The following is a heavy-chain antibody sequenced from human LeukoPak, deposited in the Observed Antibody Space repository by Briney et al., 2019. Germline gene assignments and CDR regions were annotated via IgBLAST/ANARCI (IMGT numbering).Heavy chain of an antibody. D-gene: IGHD2-8*02. CDR2: ISNNGGYT. J-gene: IGHJ4*02. CDR1: GFTFSSSA. CDR3: AEDRLPDGVWSIDY. Sequence: PGGSLRLSCAASGFTFSSSAMSWVRQAPGKGLEWVSAISNNGGYTYYADSVKGRFTISRDNSKNTVYLQMNSLRAEDTAVYYCAEDRLPDGVWSIDYWGQGTLVTVSS. V-gene: IGHV3-23*01.